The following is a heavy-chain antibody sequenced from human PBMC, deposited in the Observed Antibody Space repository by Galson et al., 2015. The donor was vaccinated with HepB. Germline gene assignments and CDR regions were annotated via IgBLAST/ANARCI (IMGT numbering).Heavy chain of an antibody. V-gene: IGHV1-2*04. J-gene: IGHJ6*02. CDR3: ARASTVTTDPYFYYAMDV. CDR2: INPYSGGT. D-gene: IGHD4-17*01. Sequence: SVKVSCKASGYTFTGYYMHGVRQAPGQGLEWLGWINPYSGGTNSAQKFQGWVTMTTDTSISTAYMELRRLRSDETAVYYCARASTVTTDPYFYYAMDVWGQGTTVTVSS. CDR1: GYTFTGYY.